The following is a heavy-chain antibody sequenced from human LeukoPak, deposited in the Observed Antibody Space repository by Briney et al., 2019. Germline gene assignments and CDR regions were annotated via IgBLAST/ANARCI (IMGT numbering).Heavy chain of an antibody. J-gene: IGHJ4*02. D-gene: IGHD1-1*01. CDR3: AKKTQLERRNFDY. Sequence: GGSLRLSCAASGFTFSIYGMSWIRQAPEKGLEWVSGISGSGGNTYYADSVRGRFTISRDNSKNTLYLQMTSLRAEDTAVYYCAKKTQLERRNFDYWGQGTLVTVSS. V-gene: IGHV3-23*01. CDR1: GFTFSIYG. CDR2: ISGSGGNT.